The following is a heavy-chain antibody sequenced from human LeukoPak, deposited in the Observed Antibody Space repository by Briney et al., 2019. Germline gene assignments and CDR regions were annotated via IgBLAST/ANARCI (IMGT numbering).Heavy chain of an antibody. D-gene: IGHD1-26*01. CDR1: GFTFSSYS. J-gene: IGHJ4*02. CDR2: ISSSSSYI. Sequence: GGSLRLSCAASGFTFSSYSMNWVRQAPGKGLEWVSSISSSSSYIYYADSVKGRFTISRDNAKNSLYLQMNSRRAEDTAVYYCAGTFEWELLYRFDYWGQGTLVTVSS. CDR3: AGTFEWELLYRFDY. V-gene: IGHV3-21*01.